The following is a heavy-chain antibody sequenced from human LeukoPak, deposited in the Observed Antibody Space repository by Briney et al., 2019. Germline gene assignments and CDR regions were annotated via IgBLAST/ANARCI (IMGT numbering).Heavy chain of an antibody. D-gene: IGHD6-13*01. CDR2: INPNSGGT. CDR1: GYTFTGYY. V-gene: IGHV1-2*02. J-gene: IGHJ4*02. Sequence: ASLKVSCKASGYTFTGYYMHWVRQAPGQGLEWMGWINPNSGGTNYAQKLQGRVTMTRDTSISTAYMELSRLRSDDTAVYYCARDAAAAGTAFDYWGQGTLVTVSS. CDR3: ARDAAAAGTAFDY.